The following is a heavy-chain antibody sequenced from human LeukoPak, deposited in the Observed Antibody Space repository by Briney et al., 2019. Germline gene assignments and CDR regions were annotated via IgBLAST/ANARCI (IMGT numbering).Heavy chain of an antibody. Sequence: GGSLTLSCAASGFTFSSYWMSWVRRAPGKGLEWVANIKQDGSEKYYVDSVKGRFTISRDNAKHSLYLQMNSLRADDTAVYYCARDLVAVAHFDSWGQGTLVTVSS. D-gene: IGHD6-19*01. V-gene: IGHV3-7*01. CDR1: GFTFSSYW. CDR2: IKQDGSEK. J-gene: IGHJ4*02. CDR3: ARDLVAVAHFDS.